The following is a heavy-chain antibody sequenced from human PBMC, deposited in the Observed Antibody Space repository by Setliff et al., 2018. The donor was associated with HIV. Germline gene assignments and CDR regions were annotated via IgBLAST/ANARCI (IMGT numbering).Heavy chain of an antibody. V-gene: IGHV4-34*01. Sequence: SETLSLTCAVYGGSFSGYYWSWIRQPPGKGLEWIGEINHSGSTNYNPSLKSRVTISVDTSKNHFSLRLNSVTAADTAVYFCARAPRYYRGWYIPEYFDNWGEGTLVTVSS. J-gene: IGHJ4*02. CDR2: INHSGST. CDR1: GGSFSGYY. CDR3: ARAPRYYRGWYIPEYFDN. D-gene: IGHD6-19*01.